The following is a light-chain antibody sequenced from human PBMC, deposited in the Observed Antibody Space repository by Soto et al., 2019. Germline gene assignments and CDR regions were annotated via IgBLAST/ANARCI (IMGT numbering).Light chain of an antibody. CDR1: SSVIGSYDL. Sequence: QSVLTQPASVSGSPGQSVTISCTGSSSVIGSYDLVSWYQQHPGKAPKLIIFEVTKRPSGVSSRFSGSRSAFTASLTISGLQAEDEADYYCNSYTGSSTYVFGTGTKVTVL. J-gene: IGLJ1*01. CDR2: EVT. V-gene: IGLV2-14*02. CDR3: NSYTGSSTYV.